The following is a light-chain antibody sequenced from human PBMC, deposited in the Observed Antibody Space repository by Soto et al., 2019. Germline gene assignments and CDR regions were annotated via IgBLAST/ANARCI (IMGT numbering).Light chain of an antibody. CDR3: VQCTHSSDS. CDR2: KVS. J-gene: IGKJ2*03. CDR1: QSLVYSAGNTY. V-gene: IGKV2-30*01. Sequence: VVMTQSPLSLPVTLGQPASISCRSSQSLVYSAGNTYLNWFHQRPGQSPRRLIYKVSNRDTEVPDRFSGRVSGTEFRLKISMVEAEDVGVYYCVQCTHSSDSCGRGTKLEIK.